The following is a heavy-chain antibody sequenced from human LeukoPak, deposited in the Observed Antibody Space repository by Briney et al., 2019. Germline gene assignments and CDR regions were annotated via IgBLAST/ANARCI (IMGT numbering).Heavy chain of an antibody. Sequence: SQTLSLTCTISRGSISSGDYYWSWIRQPPGKGLEWLGYIYYSVSTYYNPSLKSRVTISVDTSKNQFSLKRSSVTAADTAVYYCATQQLWLRYRWFDAWGQGTLVTVSS. D-gene: IGHD5-18*01. V-gene: IGHV4-30-4*08. CDR2: IYYSVST. J-gene: IGHJ5*02. CDR1: RGSISSGDYY. CDR3: ATQQLWLRYRWFDA.